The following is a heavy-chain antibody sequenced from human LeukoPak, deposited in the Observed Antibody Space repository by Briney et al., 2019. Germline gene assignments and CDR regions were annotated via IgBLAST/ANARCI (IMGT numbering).Heavy chain of an antibody. Sequence: GGSLRLSCAASGFTFSSYGMSWVRQAPGKGLEWVAVISYDGSNKYYADSVKGRFTISRDNSKNTLYLQMNSLRAEDTAVYYCAKVGTTVNYYYYYMDVWGKGTTVTVSS. CDR2: ISYDGSNK. D-gene: IGHD4-17*01. J-gene: IGHJ6*03. CDR1: GFTFSSYG. CDR3: AKVGTTVNYYYYYMDV. V-gene: IGHV3-30*18.